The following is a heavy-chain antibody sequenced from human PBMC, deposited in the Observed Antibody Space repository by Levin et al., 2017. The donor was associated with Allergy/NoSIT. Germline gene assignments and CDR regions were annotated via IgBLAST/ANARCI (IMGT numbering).Heavy chain of an antibody. D-gene: IGHD6-6*01. Sequence: LSLTCAASGFTFSNAWMSWVRQAPGKGLEWVGRIKSKTDGGTTEYAAPVKGRFTISRDDSKNTLYLQMNSLKTEDTAVYYCTTEGGGYSSSYGWFDPWGQGTLVTVSS. CDR1: GFTFSNAW. V-gene: IGHV3-15*01. J-gene: IGHJ5*02. CDR2: IKSKTDGGTT. CDR3: TTEGGGYSSSYGWFDP.